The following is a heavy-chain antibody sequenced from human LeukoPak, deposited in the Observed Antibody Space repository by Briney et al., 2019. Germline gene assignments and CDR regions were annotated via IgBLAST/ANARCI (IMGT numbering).Heavy chain of an antibody. V-gene: IGHV3-30*18. J-gene: IGHJ4*02. CDR2: ISYDGSNK. CDR1: GFTFSSYG. Sequence: GRSLRLSCAASGFTFSSYGMHWVRQAPGKGLEWVAVISYDGSNKYYADSVKGRFTIPRDNSKNTLYLQMNSLRAEDTAVYYCAKGYGSGSYFDYWGQGTLVTVSS. CDR3: AKGYGSGSYFDY. D-gene: IGHD3-10*01.